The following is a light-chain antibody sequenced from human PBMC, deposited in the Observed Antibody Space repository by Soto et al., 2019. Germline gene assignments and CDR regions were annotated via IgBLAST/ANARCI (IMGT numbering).Light chain of an antibody. J-gene: IGKJ5*01. CDR1: QSVSSSY. CDR2: DAA. V-gene: IGKV3D-20*01. CDR3: QKYSSSPVT. Sequence: DIIVTQSPATRSLSRVAKATFYFQASQSVSSSYVSWYLNRRDRAPRHLIHDAASRSTGMPDRFSGTKSGTEFTLTLRRVEPEDAAVYFCQKYSSSPVTLGQGTRLE.